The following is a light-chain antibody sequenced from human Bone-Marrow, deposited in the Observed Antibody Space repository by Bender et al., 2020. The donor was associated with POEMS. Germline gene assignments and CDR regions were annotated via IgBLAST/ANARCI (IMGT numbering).Light chain of an antibody. CDR1: SSDVGGYNL. J-gene: IGLJ5*01. CDR3: CPYSINLV. V-gene: IGLV2-23*01. Sequence: QSALTQPASVSGSPGQSITISCTGTSSDVGGYNLVSWYQQHPGKAPKVIIYEGSPRPFGISFRSSSSGSRTPAPLPVSGLKPEADTDYSYCPYSINLVFGEGTEVALL. CDR2: EGS.